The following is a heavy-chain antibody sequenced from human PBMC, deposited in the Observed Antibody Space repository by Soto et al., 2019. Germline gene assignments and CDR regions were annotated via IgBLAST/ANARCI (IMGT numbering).Heavy chain of an antibody. CDR2: IYYSGST. J-gene: IGHJ4*02. V-gene: IGHV4-31*03. Sequence: SETLSLTCTVSGGSISSGGYYWSWIRQHPGKGLEWIGYIYYSGSTYHNPSLKSRVTISVDTSKNQFSLKLSSVTAADTAVYYCARVRKEKYYFDYWGQGTLVTVSS. CDR3: ARVRKEKYYFDY. CDR1: GGSISSGGYY.